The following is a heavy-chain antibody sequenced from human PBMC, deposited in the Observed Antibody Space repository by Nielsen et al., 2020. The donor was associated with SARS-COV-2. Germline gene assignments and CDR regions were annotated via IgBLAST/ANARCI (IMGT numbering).Heavy chain of an antibody. J-gene: IGHJ4*02. CDR2: ISGSGGST. CDR1: GFTFSSYA. Sequence: GGSLRLSCAASGFTFSSYAMSWVRQAPGKGLEWVSAISGSGGSTYYADSVKGRFTISRDNAKNSLYLQMNSLRAEDTAVYYCAREEWLAEYYFDYWGQGTLVTVSS. D-gene: IGHD6-19*01. CDR3: AREEWLAEYYFDY. V-gene: IGHV3-23*01.